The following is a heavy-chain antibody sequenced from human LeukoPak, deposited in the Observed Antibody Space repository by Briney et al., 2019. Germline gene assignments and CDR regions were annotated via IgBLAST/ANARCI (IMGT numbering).Heavy chain of an antibody. D-gene: IGHD3-22*01. CDR2: ISSSSYI. CDR3: ARAPITMIVVVIHFDY. CDR1: GFTFSSYS. J-gene: IGHJ4*02. Sequence: GGSLRLSCAASGFTFSSYSTNWVRQAPGKGLEWVSSISSSSYIYYADSVKGRFTISRDNAKNSLYLQMNSLRAEDTAVYYCARAPITMIVVVIHFDYWGQGTLVTVSS. V-gene: IGHV3-21*01.